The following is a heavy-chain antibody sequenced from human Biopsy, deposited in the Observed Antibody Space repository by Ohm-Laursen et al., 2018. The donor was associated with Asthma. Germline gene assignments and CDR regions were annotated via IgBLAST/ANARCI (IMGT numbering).Heavy chain of an antibody. V-gene: IGHV2-5*02. Sequence: PPQTLMLTFSFSGFSLTQSGVGVGWIRQAPGKALEWLTVIYWDDDKRYSPSLRGRLTITTDTSKRQVLLALTNVDPVDTATYFCAHTGSSRYDYWGQGTRVSVSS. CDR2: IYWDDDK. CDR1: GFSLTQSGVG. CDR3: AHTGSSRYDY. D-gene: IGHD6-6*01. J-gene: IGHJ4*01.